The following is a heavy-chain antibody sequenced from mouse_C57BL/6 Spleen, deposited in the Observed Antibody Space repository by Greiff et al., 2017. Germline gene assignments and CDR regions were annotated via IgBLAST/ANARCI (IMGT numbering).Heavy chain of an antibody. V-gene: IGHV5-6*01. Sequence: EVKVVESGGDLVKPGGSLKLSCAASGFTFSSYGMSWVRQTPDKSLEWVATISSGGSYTYYPDSVKGRFTISRDNAKNTLYLQKSSLKSEDTAMYYFERYTTYDYDVAMDYWGQGASVTVSS. J-gene: IGHJ4*01. CDR2: ISSGGSYT. D-gene: IGHD2-4*01. CDR1: GFTFSSYG. CDR3: ERYTTYDYDVAMDY.